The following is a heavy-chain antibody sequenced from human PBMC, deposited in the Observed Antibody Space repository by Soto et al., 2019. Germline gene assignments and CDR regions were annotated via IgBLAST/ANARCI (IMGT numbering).Heavy chain of an antibody. CDR3: ARDHLLWFGELSEGGSFDY. CDR1: GFTFSSYA. Sequence: QVQLVESGGGVVQPGRSLRLSCAASGFTFSSYAMHWVRQAPGKGLEWVAVISYDGSNKYYADSVKGRFTISRDNSKYTLYLQMNSLRAEDTAVYYCARDHLLWFGELSEGGSFDYWGQGTLVTVSS. J-gene: IGHJ4*02. D-gene: IGHD3-10*01. V-gene: IGHV3-30-3*01. CDR2: ISYDGSNK.